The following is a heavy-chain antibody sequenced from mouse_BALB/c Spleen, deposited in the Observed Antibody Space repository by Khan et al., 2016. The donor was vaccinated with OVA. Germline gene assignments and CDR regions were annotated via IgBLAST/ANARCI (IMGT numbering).Heavy chain of an antibody. CDR2: INPSTGYT. Sequence: QVQLQQSGAELAKPGASVKMSCKASGYTFTSYWMHWVKQRPGQGLEWIGNINPSTGYTEYNQKFKDKATLNADQSSSTAYMQLSSLTSEDSAVYYCARSYDWYFDVWGVETTVTVSS. V-gene: IGHV1-7*01. D-gene: IGHD2-12*01. CDR3: ARSYDWYFDV. CDR1: GYTFTSYW. J-gene: IGHJ1*01.